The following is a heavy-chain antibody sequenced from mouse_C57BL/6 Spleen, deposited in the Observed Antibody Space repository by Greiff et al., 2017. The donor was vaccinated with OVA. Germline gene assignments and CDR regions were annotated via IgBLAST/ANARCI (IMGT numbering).Heavy chain of an antibody. CDR3: ARGGEDYAMDY. CDR2: IDPSDSYT. CDR1: GYTFTSYW. V-gene: IGHV1-59*01. Sequence: QVQLQQSGAELVRPGTSVKLSCKASGYTFTSYWMHWVKQRPGQGLEWIGVIDPSDSYTNYNQKFKGKATLTVDTSSSTAYMQLSSLTSEDSAVYYCARGGEDYAMDYWGQGTSVTVSS. J-gene: IGHJ4*01.